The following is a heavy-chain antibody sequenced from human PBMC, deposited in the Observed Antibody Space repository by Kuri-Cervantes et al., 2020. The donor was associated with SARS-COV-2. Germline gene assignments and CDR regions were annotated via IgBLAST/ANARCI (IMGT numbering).Heavy chain of an antibody. CDR1: GGSISSYY. CDR3: ARALYYYGSGRIDAFDI. CDR2: IYYSGST. V-gene: IGHV4-59*08. Sequence: SETLSLTCTVSGGSISSYYWSWIRQPPGKGLEWIGYIYYSGSTNYNPSLKSRVTISVDTSKNQFSLKLSSVTAADTAIYYCARALYYYGSGRIDAFDIWGQGKRVNGSS. J-gene: IGHJ3*02. D-gene: IGHD3-10*01.